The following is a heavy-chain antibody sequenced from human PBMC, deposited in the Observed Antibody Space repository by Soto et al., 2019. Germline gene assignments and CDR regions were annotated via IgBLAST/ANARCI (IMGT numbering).Heavy chain of an antibody. V-gene: IGHV3-23*01. J-gene: IGHJ6*02. D-gene: IGHD6-13*01. Sequence: PGGSLRLSCEASGFTFSSYAMSWVRQAPGKGLEWVSAISGSGGSTYYADSVKGRFTISRDNSKNTLYLQMNSLRAEDTAVYYCAKDYIIAAAGPYGMDVWGQGTTVTVSS. CDR1: GFTFSSYA. CDR2: ISGSGGST. CDR3: AKDYIIAAAGPYGMDV.